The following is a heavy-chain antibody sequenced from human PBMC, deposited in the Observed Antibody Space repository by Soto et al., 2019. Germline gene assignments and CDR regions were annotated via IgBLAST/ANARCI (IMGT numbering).Heavy chain of an antibody. CDR3: ARAYIAVAGHYYYYGMDV. V-gene: IGHV1-46*01. J-gene: IGHJ6*02. D-gene: IGHD6-19*01. CDR2: INPSGGST. CDR1: GYTFTSYY. Sequence: ASVKVSCKASGYTFTSYYMHWVRQAPGQGLEWMGIINPSGGSTSYAQKFQGRVTMTRDTSTSTVYMELSSLRSEDTAVYYCARAYIAVAGHYYYYGMDVCGQGTTVTVSS.